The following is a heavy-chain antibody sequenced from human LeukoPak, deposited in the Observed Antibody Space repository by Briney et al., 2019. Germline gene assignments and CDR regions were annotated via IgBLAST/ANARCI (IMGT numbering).Heavy chain of an antibody. D-gene: IGHD5-12*01. V-gene: IGHV4-59*01. Sequence: SETLSLTCTVSGGSISSYYWSWIRQPPGKGLEWIGYIYYSGSTNYNPSLNSRVTISVDTSKKQFSLKLSSVTAADTAVYYCARIPRGYGGYATPYYFDYWGQGTLVTVSS. J-gene: IGHJ4*02. CDR2: IYYSGST. CDR3: ARIPRGYGGYATPYYFDY. CDR1: GGSISSYY.